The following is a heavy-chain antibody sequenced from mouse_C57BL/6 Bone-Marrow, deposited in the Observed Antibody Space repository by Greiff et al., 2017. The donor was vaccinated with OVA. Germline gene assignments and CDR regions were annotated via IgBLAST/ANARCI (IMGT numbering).Heavy chain of an antibody. V-gene: IGHV10-1*01. D-gene: IGHD1-1*01. Sequence: EVQLVESGGGLVQPKGSLKLSCAASGFSFNTYAMNWVRQAPGKGLEWVARIRSKSNNYATYYADSVKDRFTISRDDSESMLYLQMNNLKTEDTAMYYCVKRIYYGSSYAMDYWGQGTSVTVSS. J-gene: IGHJ4*01. CDR3: VKRIYYGSSYAMDY. CDR2: IRSKSNNYAT. CDR1: GFSFNTYA.